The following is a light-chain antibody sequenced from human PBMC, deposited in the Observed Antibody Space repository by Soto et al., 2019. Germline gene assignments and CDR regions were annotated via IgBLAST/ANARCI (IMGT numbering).Light chain of an antibody. CDR1: SXDVGGYNY. Sequence: QSALTQPRSVSGSPGQSVTISCTGTSXDVGGYNYVSWYQQHPGKAPKLMIYDVSKRPSGVPDRFSGSKSGNTASLTISGLQAEDEADYYCCSYAGSYSYVFGTGTKVTVL. CDR3: CSYAGSYSYV. V-gene: IGLV2-11*01. J-gene: IGLJ1*01. CDR2: DVS.